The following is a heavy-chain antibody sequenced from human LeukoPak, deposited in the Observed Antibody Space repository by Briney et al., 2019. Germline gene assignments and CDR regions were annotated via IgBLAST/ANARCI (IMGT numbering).Heavy chain of an antibody. CDR2: ISSSSSYI. J-gene: IGHJ4*02. D-gene: IGHD5-12*01. CDR3: ARDKPGGGYDYGNDY. Sequence: GGSPRLSCAASGFTFSSYSMNWVRQAPGKGLEWVSSISSSSSYIYYADSVKGRSTISRDNAKNSLYLQMNSLRAEDTAVYYCARDKPGGGYDYGNDYWGQGTLVTVSS. V-gene: IGHV3-21*01. CDR1: GFTFSSYS.